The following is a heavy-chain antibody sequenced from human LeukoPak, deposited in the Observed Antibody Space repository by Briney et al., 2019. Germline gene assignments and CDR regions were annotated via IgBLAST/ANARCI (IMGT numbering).Heavy chain of an antibody. J-gene: IGHJ4*02. CDR1: GFTFSSYA. V-gene: IGHV3-30*04. CDR2: ISYDGSNK. CDR3: ATLAAAGKKGDTFDY. Sequence: PGRSLRLSCAASGFTFSSYAMHWVRQAPGKGLEWVAVISYDGSNKYYADSVKGRFTISRDNSKNTLYLQMNSLRAEDTAVYYCATLAAAGKKGDTFDYWGQGTLVTVSS. D-gene: IGHD6-13*01.